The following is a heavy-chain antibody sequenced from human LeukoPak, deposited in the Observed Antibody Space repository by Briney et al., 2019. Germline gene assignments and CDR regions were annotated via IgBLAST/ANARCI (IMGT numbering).Heavy chain of an antibody. CDR2: ISGSGVST. CDR3: ATGYSSAWYSTLDC. V-gene: IGHV3-23*01. Sequence: GGSLRLSCAASGFTFTSYAMSWVRQAPGKGLEWVSTISGSGVSTYYADSVKGRFTISRDSFKNTLYLQMNNLRDGDTAVYYCATGYSSAWYSTLDCWGQGTLVTVSS. J-gene: IGHJ4*02. CDR1: GFTFTSYA. D-gene: IGHD6-19*01.